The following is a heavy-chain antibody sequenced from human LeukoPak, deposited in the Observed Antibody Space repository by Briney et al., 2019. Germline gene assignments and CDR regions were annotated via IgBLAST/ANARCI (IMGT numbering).Heavy chain of an antibody. CDR2: ISYDGSKK. J-gene: IGHJ3*02. D-gene: IGHD6-19*01. CDR1: GFTFSSYG. Sequence: GGTLRLSCAASGFTFSSYGMHWVRQAPGKGLEWVAVISYDGSKKYYADSVKGRFTISRDDSKNTLYLQMNSLRAEDTAVYYCAKDGGSMAVPDAFDIWGQGTMVTVSS. V-gene: IGHV3-30*18. CDR3: AKDGGSMAVPDAFDI.